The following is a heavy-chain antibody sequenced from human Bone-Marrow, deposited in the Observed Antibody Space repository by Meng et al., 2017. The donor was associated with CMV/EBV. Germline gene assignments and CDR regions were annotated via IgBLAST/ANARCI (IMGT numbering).Heavy chain of an antibody. J-gene: IGHJ6*02. CDR2: INPSGGST. V-gene: IGHV1-46*01. D-gene: IGHD3-22*01. CDR1: GYTFTSYY. CDR3: ARAAITMIVHYGMDV. Sequence: SVKVSCKASGYTFTSYYMHWVRQAPGQGLEWMGIINPSGGSTSYAQKFQGRVTMTRDTSTSTVYMELSSLRSEDTAVYYCARAAITMIVHYGMDVWGQGTTVTGSS.